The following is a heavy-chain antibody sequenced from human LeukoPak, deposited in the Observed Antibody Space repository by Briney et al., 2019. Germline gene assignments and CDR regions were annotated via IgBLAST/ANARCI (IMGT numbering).Heavy chain of an antibody. CDR3: AKDPWGGY. J-gene: IGHJ4*02. CDR2: LKSYKDGGTT. Sequence: NPGGSLRLSCAASGFNFRQAWMSWVRQAPGKGLEWVGRLKSYKDGGTTDYATPVRGRFTISRDDSKNTLFLQMNSLRAEDTAVYYCAKDPWGGYWGQGTLVTVSS. V-gene: IGHV3-15*01. D-gene: IGHD3-16*01. CDR1: GFNFRQAW.